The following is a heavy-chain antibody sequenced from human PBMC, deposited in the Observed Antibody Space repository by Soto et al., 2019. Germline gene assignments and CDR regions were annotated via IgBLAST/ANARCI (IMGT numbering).Heavy chain of an antibody. CDR3: ARIPVDTYMINWFDP. CDR1: GGSVSSGDYY. V-gene: IGHV4-61*08. J-gene: IGHJ5*02. Sequence: LETLSLTCTVSGGSVSSGDYYWSWIRQPPGKGLERIGYIYYSGSTNYNPSLKSRVSISLDTSKNQFSLRLTSVTAADTAVYYCARIPVDTYMINWFDPWGQGTLVTVSS. D-gene: IGHD5-18*01. CDR2: IYYSGST.